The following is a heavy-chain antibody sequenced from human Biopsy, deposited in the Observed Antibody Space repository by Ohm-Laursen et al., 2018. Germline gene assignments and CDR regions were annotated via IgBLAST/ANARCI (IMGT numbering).Heavy chain of an antibody. J-gene: IGHJ4*02. CDR2: ISSSGSYT. CDR3: ARAPFGSGSYSEFDY. V-gene: IGHV3-21*01. D-gene: IGHD3-22*01. CDR1: EFTFSVYA. Sequence: SLRLSCSASEFTFSVYAMNWVRQAPGRGLEWVSSISSSGSYTFYAGSLRGRFTISRDNAKNSLYLQMNSLRGEDTAVYYCARAPFGSGSYSEFDYWGQGSLVTVSS.